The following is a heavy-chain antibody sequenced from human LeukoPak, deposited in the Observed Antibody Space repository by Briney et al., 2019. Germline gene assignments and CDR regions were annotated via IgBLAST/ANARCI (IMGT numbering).Heavy chain of an antibody. CDR2: TRPDGSNK. V-gene: IGHV3-30*02. Sequence: SGGSLGLSCAASGFTFSSYGMHWVRQAPGKGLEWVAFTRPDGSNKHYGDSVQGRFTISRDNSRNTLYLQMNSLRVEDTAMYYCAKDWSTDWSNWFDSWGPGSLVTASS. J-gene: IGHJ5*01. CDR1: GFTFSSYG. CDR3: AKDWSTDWSNWFDS. D-gene: IGHD3-3*01.